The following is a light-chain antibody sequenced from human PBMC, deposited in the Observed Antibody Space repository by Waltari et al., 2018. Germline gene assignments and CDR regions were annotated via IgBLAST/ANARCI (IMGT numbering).Light chain of an antibody. CDR1: QSITSYY. CDR2: GAS. CDR3: QQYGTPPWT. V-gene: IGKV3-20*01. J-gene: IGKJ1*01. Sequence: EIVLTQSPGTLSLSPGERATLSCRAGQSITSYYLAWYQQKSGQAPRLLIYGASNRATGIPDRFSGSGSGTDFTLSISRLEPEDFAVYYCQQYGTPPWTFGQGTKVEIK.